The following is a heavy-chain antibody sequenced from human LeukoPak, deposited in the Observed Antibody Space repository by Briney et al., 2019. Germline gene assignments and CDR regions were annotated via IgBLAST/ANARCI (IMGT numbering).Heavy chain of an antibody. CDR1: GGTFNTYA. J-gene: IGHJ6*03. Sequence: ASVKVSCKASGGTFNTYAISWVRQAPGQGLEWMGGIIPIFGTANYAQKFQGRVTITADKSTSTAYMELSSLKSEDTAVYYCARAVTEIYYYYMDVWGKGTTVTVSS. V-gene: IGHV1-69*06. D-gene: IGHD3-16*01. CDR2: IIPIFGTA. CDR3: ARAVTEIYYYYMDV.